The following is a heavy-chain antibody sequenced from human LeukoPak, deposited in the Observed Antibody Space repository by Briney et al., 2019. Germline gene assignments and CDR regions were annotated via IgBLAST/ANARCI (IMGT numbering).Heavy chain of an antibody. CDR2: IDPHSGDT. Sequence: ASVTVSCKASGYTFTGHYLHWVRQAPGQGLEWMGWIDPHSGDTNYAQKFQGRVPMTRGTSITTDYMRLSRLTSADTAVYYCAREVASGYCIDGVCPPFGYWGQGTLVTVSS. V-gene: IGHV1-2*02. CDR3: AREVASGYCIDGVCPPFGY. D-gene: IGHD2-8*01. J-gene: IGHJ1*01. CDR1: GYTFTGHY.